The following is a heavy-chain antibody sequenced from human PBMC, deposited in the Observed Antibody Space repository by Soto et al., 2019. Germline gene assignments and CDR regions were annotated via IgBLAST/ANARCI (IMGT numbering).Heavy chain of an antibody. V-gene: IGHV3-21*01. D-gene: IGHD2-15*01. J-gene: IGHJ6*03. CDR1: GFTFSSYS. Sequence: GGSLRLSCAASGFTFSSYSMNWVRQAPGKGLEWVSSISSSSSYIYYADSVKGRFTISRDNAKNSLYLQMNSLRAEDTAVYYCARDAVVVVAATLLDYYYYMDVWGKGTTVTVSS. CDR2: ISSSSSYI. CDR3: ARDAVVVVAATLLDYYYYMDV.